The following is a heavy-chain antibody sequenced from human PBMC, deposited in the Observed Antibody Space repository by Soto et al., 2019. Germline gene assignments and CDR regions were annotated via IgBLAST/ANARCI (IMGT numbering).Heavy chain of an antibody. CDR2: ISSSSSYI. CDR1: GFTFSSYS. V-gene: IGHV3-21*01. CDR3: AREPPNCSSTSFYTDPQDAFDI. J-gene: IGHJ3*02. D-gene: IGHD2-2*02. Sequence: PGGSLRLSCAASGFTFSSYSMNWVRQAPGKGLEWVSSISSSSSYIYYADSVKGRFTISRDNAKNSLYLQMNSLRAEDTAVYYCAREPPNCSSTSFYTDPQDAFDIWGQGTMVTVSS.